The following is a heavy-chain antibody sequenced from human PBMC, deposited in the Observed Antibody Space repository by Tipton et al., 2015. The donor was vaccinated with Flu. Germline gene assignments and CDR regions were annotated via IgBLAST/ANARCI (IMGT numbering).Heavy chain of an antibody. CDR3: AGGGGRQQLDPWYYYGMDV. J-gene: IGHJ6*02. Sequence: GLVKPSETLSLTCTVSGGSISSYYWSWIRQPAGKVLEWIGRIYTSGSTNYTPSLKSRVTMSVDTSKNQFSLKLSSVTAADTAVYYCAGGGGRQQLDPWYYYGMDVWGQGTTVTVSS. D-gene: IGHD6-13*01. CDR1: GGSISSYY. CDR2: IYTSGST. V-gene: IGHV4-4*07.